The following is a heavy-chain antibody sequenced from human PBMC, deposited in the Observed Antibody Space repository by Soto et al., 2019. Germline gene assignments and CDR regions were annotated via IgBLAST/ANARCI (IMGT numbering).Heavy chain of an antibody. CDR1: GYTFTGYY. CDR3: ARDYSSSWKGDYYYYGMDV. D-gene: IGHD6-13*01. J-gene: IGHJ6*02. Sequence: QVQLVQSGAAVKKPGASVKVSCKASGYTFTGYYMHWVRQAPGQGLEWMGWINPNSGGTNYAQKFQGWVTMTRDTSISTAYMELSRLRSDDTAVYYCARDYSSSWKGDYYYYGMDVWGQGTTVTVSS. CDR2: INPNSGGT. V-gene: IGHV1-2*04.